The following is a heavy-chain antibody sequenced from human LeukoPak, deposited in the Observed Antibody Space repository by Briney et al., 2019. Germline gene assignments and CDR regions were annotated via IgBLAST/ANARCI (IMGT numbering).Heavy chain of an antibody. CDR2: IKQDGSEK. V-gene: IGHV3-7*01. Sequence: GGSLRLSCAASGFTFSSYWMSWVRQAPGKGLEWVANIKQDGSEKYYVDSVKGRFTISRVNAKNSLYLQMNSLRAEDTAVYYCARVPISKRSGHIDYWGQGTLVTVSS. D-gene: IGHD2-21*01. CDR3: ARVPISKRSGHIDY. J-gene: IGHJ4*02. CDR1: GFTFSSYW.